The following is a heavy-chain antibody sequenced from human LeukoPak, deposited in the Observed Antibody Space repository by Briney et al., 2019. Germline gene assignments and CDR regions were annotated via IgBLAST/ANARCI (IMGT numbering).Heavy chain of an antibody. Sequence: SETLSLTCTVSGGSISSSSYYWGWIRQPPGKGLEWIGYIYYSGGTNYNPSLKSRVTISVDTSKNQFSLKLSSVTAADTAVYYCARHGSDWAFDFWGQGLLVSVSS. V-gene: IGHV4-61*05. D-gene: IGHD2-21*02. CDR1: GGSISSSSYY. CDR3: ARHGSDWAFDF. J-gene: IGHJ4*02. CDR2: IYYSGGT.